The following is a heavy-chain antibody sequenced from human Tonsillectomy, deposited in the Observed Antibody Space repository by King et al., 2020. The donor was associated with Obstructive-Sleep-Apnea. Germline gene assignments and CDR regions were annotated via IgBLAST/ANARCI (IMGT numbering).Heavy chain of an antibody. Sequence: VQLVESGGGLVQPGGSLRLYFAASGFTFSSFSMNWVRQAPGKGLDGVSYISISSSTIYYSDSVEGRFTIARDNAKNSLYLQMNSLRAEDTAVYYCARDSGYSYGASYYYYGMDVWGQGTTVTVSS. CDR1: GFTFSSFS. V-gene: IGHV3-48*04. CDR3: ARDSGYSYGASYYYYGMDV. J-gene: IGHJ6*02. CDR2: ISISSSTI. D-gene: IGHD5-18*01.